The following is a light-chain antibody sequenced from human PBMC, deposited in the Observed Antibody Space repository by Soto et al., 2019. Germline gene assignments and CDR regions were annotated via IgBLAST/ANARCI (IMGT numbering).Light chain of an antibody. Sequence: QSALTQPASVSGSPGQSITISCTGTSSDIGTYNLVSWYQHYPGKAPKLMIYEGIKRPSGVSNRFSGSKSANTASLTISGLQAVDEADYYCSSNTPTWIFGGGTKLTVL. J-gene: IGLJ2*01. V-gene: IGLV2-14*02. CDR2: EGI. CDR3: SSNTPTWI. CDR1: SSDIGTYNL.